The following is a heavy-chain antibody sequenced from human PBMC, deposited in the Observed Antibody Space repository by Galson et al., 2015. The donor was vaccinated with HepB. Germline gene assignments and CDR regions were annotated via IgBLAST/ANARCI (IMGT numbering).Heavy chain of an antibody. Sequence: QSGAEVTKPVESLKISCMCSGYNLPMHWITWVRQLPRKGLEWKGKIDPTDAYTNYSPSFQGHVTFSIDNSVGTTYRPWRSLSASATAMYYCARQIQDAHMHAPALDYAFDIWGQGTMVTVSS. J-gene: IGHJ3*02. V-gene: IGHV5-10-1*01. CDR3: ARQIQDAHMHAPALDYAFDI. CDR1: GYNLPMHW. CDR2: IDPTDAYT. D-gene: IGHD5-12*01.